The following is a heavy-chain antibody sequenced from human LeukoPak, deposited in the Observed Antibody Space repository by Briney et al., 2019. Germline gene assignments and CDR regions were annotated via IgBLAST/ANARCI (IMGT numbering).Heavy chain of an antibody. J-gene: IGHJ3*02. V-gene: IGHV4-59*01. CDR1: GGSISTYY. D-gene: IGHD2-21*01. Sequence: SETLSLTCTVSGGSISTYYWSWVRQPPGMGLEWSGDIYYSGSTNNNPSLKSRVTISVDTSKNQFSLKLSSVTAADTAVYSCVRWQYCGSGCYFSAFDIWGQGTVVTVSS. CDR3: VRWQYCGSGCYFSAFDI. CDR2: IYYSGST.